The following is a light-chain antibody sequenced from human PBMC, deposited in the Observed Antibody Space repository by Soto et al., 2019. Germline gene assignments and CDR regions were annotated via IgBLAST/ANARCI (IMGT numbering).Light chain of an antibody. CDR2: GAS. CDR1: QSVSSN. CDR3: QQYNNWPRT. Sequence: IVMTQSPATLSESLGERATLSSSASQSVSSNLAWYQQKPGQAPRPLIYGASTRATGIPARFSGSGSGTEFTLTLSSLQSEEFAVSYCQQYNNWPRTFGHGTKVDI. J-gene: IGKJ1*01. V-gene: IGKV3-15*01.